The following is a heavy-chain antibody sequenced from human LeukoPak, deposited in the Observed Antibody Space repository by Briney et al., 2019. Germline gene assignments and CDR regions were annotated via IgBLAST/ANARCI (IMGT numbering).Heavy chain of an antibody. V-gene: IGHV3-23*01. D-gene: IGHD3-9*01. Sequence: GGSLTLSCAASGFTLSSYAMSWVRQAPGKGLEWVSAISGSGGSTYYADSGKGRFTISRDNSKKTLYLQMNSLSAEDTAVYYCAKASYDILTGSDYWGQGTLVTVSS. J-gene: IGHJ4*02. CDR3: AKASYDILTGSDY. CDR1: GFTLSSYA. CDR2: ISGSGGST.